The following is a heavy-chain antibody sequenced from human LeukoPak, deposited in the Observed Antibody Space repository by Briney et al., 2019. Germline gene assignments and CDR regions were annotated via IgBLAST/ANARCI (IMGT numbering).Heavy chain of an antibody. CDR2: IYYSGST. J-gene: IGHJ5*02. CDR3: ARDSGPSNINWFDP. CDR1: GGSISSYY. V-gene: IGHV4-59*12. D-gene: IGHD3-10*01. Sequence: SETLSLTCTVSGGSISSYYWSWIRQPPGKGLEWIGYIYYSGSTNYNPSLKSRVTISVDTSKNQFSLKLSSVTAADTAVYYCARDSGPSNINWFDPWGQGTLVTVSS.